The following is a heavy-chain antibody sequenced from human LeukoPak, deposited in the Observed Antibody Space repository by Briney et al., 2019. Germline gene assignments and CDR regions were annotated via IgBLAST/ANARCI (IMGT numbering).Heavy chain of an antibody. D-gene: IGHD1-26*01. CDR1: GYTFTSYY. Sequence: AAVKVSSKASGYTFTSYYMHWVRQAPGQGLEWVGIINPSGGSTSYAQKFQGTVTITRDMSPSTVYMEQSSLRTEDTARYYCAGVSYSGSYSYFDYWGQGTLVTVSS. CDR3: AGVSYSGSYSYFDY. J-gene: IGHJ4*02. CDR2: INPSGGST. V-gene: IGHV1-46*01.